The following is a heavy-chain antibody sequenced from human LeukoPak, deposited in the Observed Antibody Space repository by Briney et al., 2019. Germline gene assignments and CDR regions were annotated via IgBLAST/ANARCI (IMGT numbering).Heavy chain of an antibody. CDR3: ASSEGYYEILTGFIDY. V-gene: IGHV3-66*01. Sequence: SGGSLRLSCAASGFTVSSNYMSWVRQAPGKGLERVSVIYSGGSTYYADSVKGRFTISRDNSKNTLYLQMNSLRAEDTAVYYCASSEGYYEILTGFIDYWGQGTLATVSS. J-gene: IGHJ4*02. D-gene: IGHD3-9*01. CDR1: GFTVSSNY. CDR2: IYSGGST.